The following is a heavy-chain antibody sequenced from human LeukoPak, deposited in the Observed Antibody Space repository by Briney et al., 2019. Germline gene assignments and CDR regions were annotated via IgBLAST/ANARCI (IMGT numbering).Heavy chain of an antibody. V-gene: IGHV3-21*01. J-gene: IGHJ3*02. CDR2: ISSSSYI. CDR3: ARVGDAFDI. Sequence: GGSLRLSCAASGFTFSSYSMNWVRQAPGKGLEWVSSISSSSYIYYADSLKGRFTISRDNAKNSLYLQMNSLRVEDTAVYYCARVGDAFDIWGQGTMVTVSS. CDR1: GFTFSSYS.